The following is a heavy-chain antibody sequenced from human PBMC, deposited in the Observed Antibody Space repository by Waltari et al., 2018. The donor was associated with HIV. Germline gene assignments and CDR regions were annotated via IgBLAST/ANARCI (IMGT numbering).Heavy chain of an antibody. J-gene: IGHJ4*02. CDR3: ARGGFYGSGSKVN. V-gene: IGHV3-7*04. D-gene: IGHD3-10*01. CDR2: KKQDESEK. CDR1: GFTFRSYW. Sequence: EVPLVASGGGLVQPGGTLRRSWAASGFTFRSYWLSWVCQAPGKGLDWGANKKQDESEKYYVDSVNGRFTISRDNAENSLYLQINSLRAEDTAVYYCARGGFYGSGSKVNWGQGTLVTVSS.